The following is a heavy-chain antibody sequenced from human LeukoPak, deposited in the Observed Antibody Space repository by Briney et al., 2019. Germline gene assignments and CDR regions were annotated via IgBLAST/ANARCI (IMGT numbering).Heavy chain of an antibody. CDR2: ISSGSGTI. V-gene: IGHV3-48*01. Sequence: QTGGSLRLSCAGSGFTFNNYNMNWVRQAPGKGLEWVSYISSGSGTIYYADSVKGRFTISRDNAKTSLYLQMNSLRAEDTAVYYCAFSGNYGVYWGQGTLVTVSS. J-gene: IGHJ4*02. CDR3: AFSGNYGVY. D-gene: IGHD1-26*01. CDR1: GFTFNNYN.